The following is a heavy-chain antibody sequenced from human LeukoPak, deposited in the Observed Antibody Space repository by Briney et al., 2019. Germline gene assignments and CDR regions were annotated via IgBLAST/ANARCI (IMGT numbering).Heavy chain of an antibody. CDR3: PITIFGVVIDY. CDR1: GYSISSGYY. CDR2: IYHSGST. Sequence: SETLSLTCTVSGYSISSGYYWGWIRQPPGKGLEWIGSIYHSGSTYYNPSLKSRVTISVDTSKNQFSLKLSSVTAADTAVYYCPITIFGVVIDYWGQGTLVTVSS. V-gene: IGHV4-38-2*02. J-gene: IGHJ4*02. D-gene: IGHD3-3*01.